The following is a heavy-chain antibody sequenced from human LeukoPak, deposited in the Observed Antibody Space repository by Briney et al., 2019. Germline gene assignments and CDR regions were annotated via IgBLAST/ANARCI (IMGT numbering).Heavy chain of an antibody. J-gene: IGHJ6*02. V-gene: IGHV3-7*03. CDR2: INQDGSEK. CDR1: VFTFSRYN. CDR3: ARGNLWMDV. Sequence: GWSLRLSRAPSVFTFSRYNMNGVRGAPGNGVEWVANINQDGSEKYHVDSVKGRFTISRDSAKNTLYLQMNSLRAEDTAVYYCARGNLWMDVWGQGTTVTVSS.